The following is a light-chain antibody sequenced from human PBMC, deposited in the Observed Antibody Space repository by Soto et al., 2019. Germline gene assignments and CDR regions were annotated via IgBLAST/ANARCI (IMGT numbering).Light chain of an antibody. CDR2: GNI. V-gene: IGLV1-40*01. CDR1: RSNIGGGYD. Sequence: QSVLTQPPSVSGAPGQTITISCTGSRSNIGGGYDVHWYQQLPGTAPQLLVYGNINRPSRVPDRFSGSMSDTSASLAITGLQAEDEADYYCASWDGSLSGYVFGTGTKLTVL. J-gene: IGLJ1*01. CDR3: ASWDGSLSGYV.